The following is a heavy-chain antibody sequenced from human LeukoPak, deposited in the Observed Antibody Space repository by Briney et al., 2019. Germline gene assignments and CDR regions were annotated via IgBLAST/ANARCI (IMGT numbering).Heavy chain of an antibody. J-gene: IGHJ4*02. V-gene: IGHV1-46*01. D-gene: IGHD6-13*01. Sequence: GASVKVSCKASGYTFTSYYLHWVRQAPGQGLEWMGIINPSGGRTSNAQKFQGRVTMTRDMSTSTVYMELGSLRSEDTAVYYCARDMRVRKDLDSSIWNRPLYYFDYWGQGTLVTVSS. CDR2: INPSGGRT. CDR1: GYTFTSYY. CDR3: ARDMRVRKDLDSSIWNRPLYYFDY.